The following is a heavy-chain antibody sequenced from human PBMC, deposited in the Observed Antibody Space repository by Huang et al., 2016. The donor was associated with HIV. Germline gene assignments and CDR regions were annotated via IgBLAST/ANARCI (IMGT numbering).Heavy chain of an antibody. D-gene: IGHD2-21*02. CDR2: IRYDGNNK. J-gene: IGHJ4*02. CDR1: GFTFSSYG. Sequence: QMHLVESGGGVVQSGGSLRLSCAESGFTFSSYGMHWVRQSPDKGLEWVAFIRYDGNNKYYVDSVKGRFTITRDNAKNTLYLQMNSLRAEDTAVYYCAKSGCGGDCYSFWGQGTLVTVSS. CDR3: AKSGCGGDCYSF. V-gene: IGHV3-30*02.